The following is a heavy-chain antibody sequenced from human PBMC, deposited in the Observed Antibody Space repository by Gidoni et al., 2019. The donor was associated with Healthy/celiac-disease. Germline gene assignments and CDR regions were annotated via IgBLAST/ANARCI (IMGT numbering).Heavy chain of an antibody. CDR3: ASGRYCSGGSCYPNYYYYYGMDV. Sequence: QVQLVQSGAEVKKPGSSVKVSCKASGGTFSSYAISWVRQAPGQGLEWMGGIIPIFGTANYAQKFQGRVTITADKSTSTAYMELSSLRSEDTAVYYCASGRYCSGGSCYPNYYYYYGMDVWGQGTTVTVSS. J-gene: IGHJ6*02. CDR2: IIPIFGTA. D-gene: IGHD2-15*01. V-gene: IGHV1-69*06. CDR1: GGTFSSYA.